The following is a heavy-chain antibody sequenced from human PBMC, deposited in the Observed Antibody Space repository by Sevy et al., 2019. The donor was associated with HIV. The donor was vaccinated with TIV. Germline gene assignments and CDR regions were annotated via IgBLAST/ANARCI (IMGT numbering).Heavy chain of an antibody. J-gene: IGHJ4*02. CDR1: GFTFSSYE. CDR2: ISSSGSAI. D-gene: IGHD3-22*01. V-gene: IGHV3-48*03. CDR3: AREPGLHSSGYSGGFDY. Sequence: GGSLRLSCEASGFTFSSYEMNWVRQAPGKGLEWISYISSSGSAIYYPDSVKGRFNVSRDNAKNLVYLQMNSLRAEDTAIYYCAREPGLHSSGYSGGFDYWGQGTLVTVSS.